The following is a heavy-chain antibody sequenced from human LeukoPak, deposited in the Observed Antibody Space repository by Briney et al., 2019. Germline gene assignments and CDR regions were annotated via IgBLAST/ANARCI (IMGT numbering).Heavy chain of an antibody. J-gene: IGHJ4*02. CDR3: AKAYPYYDFCSGYYDY. CDR1: GFTFSSYA. Sequence: GGSLRLSCAASGFTFSSYAMSWVRQAPGKWLEWVSAISGSGGSTYYADSVKGRFTISRDNSKNTLYLQMNSLRAEDTAVYYCAKAYPYYDFCSGYYDYWGQGTLVTVSS. V-gene: IGHV3-23*01. CDR2: ISGSGGST. D-gene: IGHD3-3*01.